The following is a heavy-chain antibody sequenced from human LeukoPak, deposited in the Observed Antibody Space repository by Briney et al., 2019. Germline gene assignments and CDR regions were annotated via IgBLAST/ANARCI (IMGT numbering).Heavy chain of an antibody. J-gene: IGHJ4*02. CDR3: ARDSPLLWFGELLNPPIGY. V-gene: IGHV3-30-3*01. D-gene: IGHD3-10*01. CDR2: ISYDGSNK. Sequence: PGGSLRLSCAASGFTFSSYAMHWVRQAPGKGLEWVAVISYDGSNKYYADSVKGRFTISRDNSKNTLYLQMNSLRAEDTAVYYCARDSPLLWFGELLNPPIGYWGQGTLVTVSS. CDR1: GFTFSSYA.